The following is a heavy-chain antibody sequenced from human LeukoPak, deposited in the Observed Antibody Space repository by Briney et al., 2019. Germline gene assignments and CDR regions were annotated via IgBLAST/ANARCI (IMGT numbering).Heavy chain of an antibody. J-gene: IGHJ4*02. Sequence: GGSLRLSYAGSGFVFSEFFINWIRHSPGKGLEWLAYISPDGSYTTYGDSVKGRFVISRDNAKNSVSLQMNSLRVEDTAVYFCASDQVSGVFDYWGQGARVTVS. D-gene: IGHD5/OR15-5a*01. CDR2: ISPDGSYT. V-gene: IGHV3-11*05. CDR3: ASDQVSGVFDY. CDR1: GFVFSEFF.